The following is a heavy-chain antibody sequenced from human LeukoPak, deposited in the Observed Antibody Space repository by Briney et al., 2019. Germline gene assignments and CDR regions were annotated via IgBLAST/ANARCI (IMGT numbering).Heavy chain of an antibody. CDR1: GFTFSSYG. CDR2: IWYDGSNK. J-gene: IGHJ4*02. V-gene: IGHV3-33*01. Sequence: PGRSLRLSCAASGFTFSSYGMHWVRQAPGKGLEWVAVIWYDGSNKYYADSVEGRFTISRDNSKNTLYLQMNSLRAEDTAVYYCARGVSWHYFDYWGQGTLVTVSS. D-gene: IGHD6-13*01. CDR3: ARGVSWHYFDY.